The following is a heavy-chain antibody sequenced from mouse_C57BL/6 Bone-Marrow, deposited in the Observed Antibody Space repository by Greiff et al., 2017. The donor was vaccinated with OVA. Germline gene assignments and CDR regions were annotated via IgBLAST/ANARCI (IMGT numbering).Heavy chain of an antibody. V-gene: IGHV14-4*01. CDR2: IDPENGDT. D-gene: IGHD2-2*01. CDR3: TRYGYDY. J-gene: IGHJ2*01. Sequence: EVKLQESGAELVRPGASVKLSCTASGFNIKDDYMHWVKQRPEQGLEWIGWIDPENGDTEYASKFQGKATITADTSSNTAYLQLSSLTSEDTAVYYSTRYGYDYWGQGTTLTVSS. CDR1: GFNIKDDY.